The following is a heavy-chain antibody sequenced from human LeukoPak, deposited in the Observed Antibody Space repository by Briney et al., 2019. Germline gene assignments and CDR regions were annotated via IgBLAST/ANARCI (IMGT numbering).Heavy chain of an antibody. CDR3: ARVHRGIAAAGTVDY. CDR2: IYYSGST. CDR1: GGSISSGGYY. J-gene: IGHJ4*02. V-gene: IGHV4-31*03. D-gene: IGHD6-13*01. Sequence: SETLSLTCTVSGGSISSGGYYWSWIRQHPGKGLEWIGYIYYSGSTYYNPSLKSRVTISVDTSKNQFSLKLSSVTAADTAVYYCARVHRGIAAAGTVDYWGQGTLVTVSS.